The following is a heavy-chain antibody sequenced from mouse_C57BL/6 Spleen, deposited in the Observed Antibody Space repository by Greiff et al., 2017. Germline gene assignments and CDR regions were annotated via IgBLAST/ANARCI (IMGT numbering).Heavy chain of an antibody. CDR2: IYPGDGDT. CDR3: ARWVTGTGFDY. Sequence: QVQLKESGAELVKPGASVKISCKASGYAFSSYWMNWVKQRPGKGLEWIGQIYPGDGDTNYNGKFKGKATLTADKSSSTAYMQLSSLTSEDSAVYFCARWVTGTGFDYWGQGTTLTVSS. V-gene: IGHV1-80*01. CDR1: GYAFSSYW. J-gene: IGHJ2*01. D-gene: IGHD4-1*01.